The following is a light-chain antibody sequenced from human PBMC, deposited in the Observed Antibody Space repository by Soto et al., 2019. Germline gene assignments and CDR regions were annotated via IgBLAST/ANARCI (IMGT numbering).Light chain of an antibody. CDR3: QQYNNWPQT. CDR2: GAS. CDR1: QSVSSSY. V-gene: IGKV3-15*01. J-gene: IGKJ1*01. Sequence: EIVLTQSPGTLSLSPGERATLSCRASQSVSSSYLAWYQQKPGQAPRLLIYGASTRVTGIPARFSGSGSGTEFTLTISSLQSEDFAVYYCQQYNNWPQTFGQGTKVDI.